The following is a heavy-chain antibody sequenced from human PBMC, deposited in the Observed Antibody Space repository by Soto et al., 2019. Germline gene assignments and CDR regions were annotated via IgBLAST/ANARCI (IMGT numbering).Heavy chain of an antibody. V-gene: IGHV4-59*08. D-gene: IGHD2-8*01. J-gene: IGHJ4*02. CDR1: GGCISSHY. CDR2: IYYSGST. CDR3: ARTAPNGHFDY. Sequence: PSETLSLTCTVSGGCISSHYGSWIRQPPGKGLEWIGYIYYSGSTKYNPSLKSRITISVDTSKNHFSLKLSSVTAADTAVYFCARTAPNGHFDYWGQGTLVTVSS.